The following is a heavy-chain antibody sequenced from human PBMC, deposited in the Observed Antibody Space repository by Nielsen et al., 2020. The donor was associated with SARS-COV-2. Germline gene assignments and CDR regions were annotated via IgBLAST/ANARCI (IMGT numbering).Heavy chain of an antibody. CDR2: ISSSSSTI. CDR3: AKDYSSGWYVGYFDY. Sequence: GESLKISCAASGFTFSSYSMNWVRQAPGKGLEWVSYISSSSSTIYYADSVKGRFTISRDNSKNTLYLQMNSLRAEDTAVYYCAKDYSSGWYVGYFDYWGQGTLVTVSS. V-gene: IGHV3-48*01. D-gene: IGHD6-19*01. J-gene: IGHJ4*02. CDR1: GFTFSSYS.